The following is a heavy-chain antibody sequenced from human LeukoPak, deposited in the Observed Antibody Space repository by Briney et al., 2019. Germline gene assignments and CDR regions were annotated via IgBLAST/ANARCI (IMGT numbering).Heavy chain of an antibody. J-gene: IGHJ3*02. D-gene: IGHD3-10*01. CDR1: GGSISSYY. Sequence: SETLSLTCTVSGGSISSYYWSWIRQPPGKGLEWIGYISYSGSTYYNPSLKSRVTISVDTSKNQFSLKLSSVTAADTAVYYCASYGSNINAVDIWGQGTMVTVSS. V-gene: IGHV4-59*08. CDR3: ASYGSNINAVDI. CDR2: ISYSGST.